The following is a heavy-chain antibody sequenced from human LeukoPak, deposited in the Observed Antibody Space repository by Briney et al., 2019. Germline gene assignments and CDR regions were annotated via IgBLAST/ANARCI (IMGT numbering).Heavy chain of an antibody. V-gene: IGHV3-33*06. J-gene: IGHJ6*03. CDR2: IWPDGSNQ. CDR1: GVTFSTYG. D-gene: IGHD2-2*01. CDR3: AKGFPPKGLNIVVVPGAVYYYMDV. Sequence: PGGSLRLSCEASGVTFSTYGMHWVRQAPGKGLEWVAVIWPDGSNQNYADSVKGRFTISRDNSKNTVYLQMNSLRAEDTAVYYCAKGFPPKGLNIVVVPGAVYYYMDVWGKGTTVTVSS.